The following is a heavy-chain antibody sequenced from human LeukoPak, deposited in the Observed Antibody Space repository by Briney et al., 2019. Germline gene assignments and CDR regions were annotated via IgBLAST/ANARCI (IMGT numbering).Heavy chain of an antibody. CDR2: ISWNSNSI. CDR3: AKEGGRWVYYSGVDV. V-gene: IGHV3-9*01. Sequence: GRSLRLSCAASGFTFDKYAMYWVRQAPGKGLEWVSGISWNSNSIGYAESVKGRFTISRDNAENSLYLQMNSLGTEDTALYYCAKEGGRWVYYSGVDVWGQGTTVTVSS. CDR1: GFTFDKYA. D-gene: IGHD1-26*01. J-gene: IGHJ6*02.